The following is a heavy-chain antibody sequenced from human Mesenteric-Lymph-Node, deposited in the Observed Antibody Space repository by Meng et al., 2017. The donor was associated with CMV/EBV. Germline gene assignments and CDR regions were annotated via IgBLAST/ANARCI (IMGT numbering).Heavy chain of an antibody. CDR1: GYTFTSYG. J-gene: IGHJ4*02. CDR2: ISAYNGNT. D-gene: IGHD3-22*01. CDR3: ARDLSAVNYYYDSSGSAGDY. Sequence: ASVKVSCKASGYTFTSYGISWVRQAPGQGLEWMGWISAYNGNTNYAQKLQGRVTMTRDTSTSTVYMELSSLRSEDTAVYYCARDLSAVNYYYDSSGSAGDYWGQGTLVTVSS. V-gene: IGHV1-18*01.